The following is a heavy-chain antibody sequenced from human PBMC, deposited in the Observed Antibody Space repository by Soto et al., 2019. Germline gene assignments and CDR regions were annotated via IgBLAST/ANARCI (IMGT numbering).Heavy chain of an antibody. CDR3: ARPLSGYRHYYYYYGMDV. CDR1: GYTFTSYY. Sequence: QVQLVQSGAEVKKPGASVKVSCKASGYTFTSYYMHWVRQAPGQGLEWMGIINPSGGSTSYAQKFQGRVTMTRDTSTSTVCMELSSLRSEDTAVYYCARPLSGYRHYYYYYGMDVWGQGTTVTVSS. J-gene: IGHJ6*02. CDR2: INPSGGST. D-gene: IGHD3-22*01. V-gene: IGHV1-46*01.